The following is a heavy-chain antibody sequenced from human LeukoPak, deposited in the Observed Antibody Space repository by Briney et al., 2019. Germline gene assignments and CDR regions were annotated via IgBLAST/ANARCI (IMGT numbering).Heavy chain of an antibody. V-gene: IGHV1-18*04. CDR1: GYTFTGYY. CDR2: ISAYNGNT. J-gene: IGHJ5*02. CDR3: ARGLTPSNWFDP. Sequence: AASVKVSCKASGYTFTGYYMHWVRQAPGQGLEWMGWISAYNGNTNYAQKLQGRVTMTTDTSTSTAYMELRSLRSDDTAVYYCARGLTPSNWFDPWGQGTLVTVSS.